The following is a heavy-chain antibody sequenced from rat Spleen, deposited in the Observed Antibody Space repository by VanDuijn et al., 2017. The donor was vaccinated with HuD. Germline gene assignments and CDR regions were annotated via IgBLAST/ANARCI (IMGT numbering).Heavy chain of an antibody. CDR2: INYDGGST. Sequence: EVQLVESGGGLVQPGRSLKLSCAASGFTFSNYGMAWVRQAPTKGLEWVASINYDGGSTYYRDSVKGRFTISRDNAKNSLYLQMDSLRSEDTATYYCTRDRILRSTVDYWGQGVMVTVSS. CDR1: GFTFSNYG. D-gene: IGHD1-6*01. V-gene: IGHV5-29*01. J-gene: IGHJ2*01. CDR3: TRDRILRSTVDY.